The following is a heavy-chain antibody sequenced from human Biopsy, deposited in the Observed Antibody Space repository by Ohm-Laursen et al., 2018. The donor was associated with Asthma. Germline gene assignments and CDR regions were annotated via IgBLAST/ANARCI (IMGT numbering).Heavy chain of an antibody. J-gene: IGHJ4*02. CDR2: IIPFYGTA. CDR1: GGTFSTFG. V-gene: IGHV1-69*13. Sequence: SVKFSCKASGGTFSTFGISWVRQAPGQGLEWMGRIIPFYGTATYAQNFQGRLTLTADESTSTAYMELSSLRSEDTAVYFCARDYDGDYVQRHLPLAYWGQGTLVTVSS. CDR3: ARDYDGDYVQRHLPLAY. D-gene: IGHD4-17*01.